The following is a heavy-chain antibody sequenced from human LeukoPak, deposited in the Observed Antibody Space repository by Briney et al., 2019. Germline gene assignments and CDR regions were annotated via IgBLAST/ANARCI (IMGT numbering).Heavy chain of an antibody. D-gene: IGHD5-18*01. CDR3: ARDLATMVTALGLDV. V-gene: IGHV3-23*01. CDR2: FSSSGGTT. Sequence: GGSLRLSCAVSGFSFTNFAFNWVRRAPGKGLEWVSSFSSSGGTTDYAVSVKGRFSISRDNSRNTLFLHMNSLRAEDTAIYYCARDLATMVTALGLDVWGQGTTVAVSS. J-gene: IGHJ6*02. CDR1: GFSFTNFA.